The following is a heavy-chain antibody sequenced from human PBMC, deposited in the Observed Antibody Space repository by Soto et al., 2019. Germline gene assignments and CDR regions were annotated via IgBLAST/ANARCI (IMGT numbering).Heavy chain of an antibody. D-gene: IGHD4-17*01. Sequence: SETLSLTCAVSGGSISSGGYSWSWIRQPPGKGLEWIGYIYHSGSTYYNPSLKSRVTISVDRSKNQFSLKLSSVTAADTAVYYCARGPYGGTYYYYGMDVWGQGTTVTAP. CDR3: ARGPYGGTYYYYGMDV. CDR2: IYHSGST. V-gene: IGHV4-30-2*01. J-gene: IGHJ6*02. CDR1: GGSISSGGYS.